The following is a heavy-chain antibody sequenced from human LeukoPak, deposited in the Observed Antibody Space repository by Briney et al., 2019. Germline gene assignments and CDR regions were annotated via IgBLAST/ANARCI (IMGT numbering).Heavy chain of an antibody. J-gene: IGHJ4*02. CDR2: ISYSGST. Sequence: SETLSLTCTVSGVSIRSHYWIWIRQPPGKGLEWVGDISYSGSTNYNPALKSRVTISVDTSKNQFSLRLTSVTAADTAVYYCARDGKGDGGWDYWGQGTLVTVSS. D-gene: IGHD1-1*01. V-gene: IGHV4-59*11. CDR3: ARDGKGDGGWDY. CDR1: GVSIRSHY.